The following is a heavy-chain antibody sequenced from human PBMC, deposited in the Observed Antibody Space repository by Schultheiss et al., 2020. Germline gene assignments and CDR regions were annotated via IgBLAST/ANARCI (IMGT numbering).Heavy chain of an antibody. CDR3: ARDLPSVVTNYYGMDV. V-gene: IGHV1-2*02. CDR1: GYSFTSYG. J-gene: IGHJ6*04. Sequence: GGSLRLSCKGSGYSFTSYGISWVRQAPGQGLEWMAWINPNGGDTHYAQKFQGRVTMTRDTSISTAYMELSRLRSDDTAVYYCARDLPSVVTNYYGMDVWGKGTTVTVSS. CDR2: INPNGGDT. D-gene: IGHD5-12*01.